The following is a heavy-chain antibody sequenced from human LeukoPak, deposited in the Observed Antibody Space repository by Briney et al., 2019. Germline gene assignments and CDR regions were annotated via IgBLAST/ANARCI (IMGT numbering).Heavy chain of an antibody. V-gene: IGHV3-9*01. J-gene: IGHJ4*02. CDR1: GFTFDDYA. CDR3: AKVSSPSGWYSLIFDY. D-gene: IGHD6-19*01. Sequence: GGSLRLSCAASGFTFDDYAMHWVRQAPGKGLEWVSGISWNSGSIGYADSVKGRFTISRDNAKNSLYLQMNSLRAEDTALYYCAKVSSPSGWYSLIFDYWGQGTLVTVSS. CDR2: ISWNSGSI.